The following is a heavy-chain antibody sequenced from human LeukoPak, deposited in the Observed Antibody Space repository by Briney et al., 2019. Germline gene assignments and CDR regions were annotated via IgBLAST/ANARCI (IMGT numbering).Heavy chain of an antibody. CDR2: INHSGST. V-gene: IGHV4-34*01. J-gene: IGHJ4*02. Sequence: SETLSLTCAVYGGSFSGYYWSWIRQPPGKGLEWIGEINHSGSTNYNPSLKSRVTISVDTSKNQFSPKLSSVTAADTAVYYCARGLRFLDPLTGYFDYWGQGTLVTVSS. CDR1: GGSFSGYY. D-gene: IGHD3-3*01. CDR3: ARGLRFLDPLTGYFDY.